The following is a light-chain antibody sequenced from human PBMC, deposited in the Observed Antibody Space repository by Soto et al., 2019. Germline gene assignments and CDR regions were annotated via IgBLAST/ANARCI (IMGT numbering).Light chain of an antibody. J-gene: IGKJ4*01. V-gene: IGKV1-17*01. CDR2: EES. Sequence: DIQMTQSPSSVSASVGYRGTITWRASQGIRNDLGWYQQKPGKAPKLLIYEESTLHSGVPSRFSGRKSGTQFTLTIDSLQPEDFATYYCQQVKTYPRTFGGGTKVDVK. CDR3: QQVKTYPRT. CDR1: QGIRND.